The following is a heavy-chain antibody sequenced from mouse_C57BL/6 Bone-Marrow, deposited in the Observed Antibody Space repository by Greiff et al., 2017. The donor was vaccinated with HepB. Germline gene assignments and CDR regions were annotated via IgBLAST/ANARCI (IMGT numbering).Heavy chain of an antibody. V-gene: IGHV5-4*01. D-gene: IGHD1-1*01. CDR3: AREGLLFDY. CDR2: ISDGGSYT. J-gene: IGHJ2*01. Sequence: EVNVVESGGGLVKPGGSLKLSCAASGFTFSSYAMSWVRQTPEKRLEWVATISDGGSYTYYPDNVKGRFTISRDNAKNNLYLQMSHLKSEDTAMYYCAREGLLFDYWGQGTTLTVSS. CDR1: GFTFSSYA.